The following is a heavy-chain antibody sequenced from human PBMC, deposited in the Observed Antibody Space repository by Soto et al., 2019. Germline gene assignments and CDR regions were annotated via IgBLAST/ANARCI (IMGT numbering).Heavy chain of an antibody. CDR3: ARDMWSGCYSDY. CDR2: INHSGST. D-gene: IGHD3-3*01. V-gene: IGHV4-34*01. J-gene: IGHJ4*02. CDR1: GGSFSGYY. Sequence: QVQLQQWGAGLLKPSETLSLTCAVYGGSFSGYYWSWIRQPPGKGLEWIGEINHSGSTNYDPSLKSRITTSADKFKNQYSPKLSYKSAANAAVYYCARDMWSGCYSDYWGQGTLVTVSS.